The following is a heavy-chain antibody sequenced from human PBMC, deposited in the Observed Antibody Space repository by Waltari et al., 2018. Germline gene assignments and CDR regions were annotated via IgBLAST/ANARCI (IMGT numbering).Heavy chain of an antibody. Sequence: QVQLVQSGAEVKKPGASVRVSCKASGYTFRSFYISWVWQAPGQGLEWVEWVNPISGNSNSGQRCRGRVATTTDSSVNTAHLELNSLTSEDTAVYYCARAIRNELISDFWGQGTLVAVSS. CDR1: GYTFRSFY. CDR2: VNPISGNS. V-gene: IGHV1-8*02. CDR3: ARAIRNELISDF. D-gene: IGHD1-1*01. J-gene: IGHJ4*02.